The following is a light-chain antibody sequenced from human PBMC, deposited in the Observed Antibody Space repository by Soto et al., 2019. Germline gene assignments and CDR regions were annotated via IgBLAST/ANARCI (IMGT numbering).Light chain of an antibody. CDR3: SSYTSSNFWV. V-gene: IGLV2-14*01. J-gene: IGLJ3*02. Sequence: QSALSQPASVSGSPGQSITISCTGTDTDVGGYNYVSWYQHHPGKAPRLMIYEVSSRPSGISNRFSGSKSGNTASLTISGLQAEDEADYYCSSYTSSNFWVFGEGTKLTVL. CDR1: DTDVGGYNY. CDR2: EVS.